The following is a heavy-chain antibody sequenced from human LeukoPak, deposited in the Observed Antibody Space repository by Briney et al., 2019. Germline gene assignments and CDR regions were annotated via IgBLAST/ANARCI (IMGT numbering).Heavy chain of an antibody. D-gene: IGHD3-10*01. J-gene: IGHJ4*02. Sequence: PSETLSLTCTVFGGSISSYYWSWIRQPAGKGLEWIGRMYTSGSTNYNPSLKSRVTMSVDTSKNQFSLKLSSVTAADTAVYYCARDTGYYFGSGNYLYYFDHWGQGTLVTASS. CDR3: ARDTGYYFGSGNYLYYFDH. CDR2: MYTSGST. V-gene: IGHV4-4*07. CDR1: GGSISSYY.